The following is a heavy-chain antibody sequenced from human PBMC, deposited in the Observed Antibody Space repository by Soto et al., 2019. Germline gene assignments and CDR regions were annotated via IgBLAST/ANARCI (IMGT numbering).Heavy chain of an antibody. J-gene: IGHJ4*02. CDR2: IIPILGIA. Sequence: GASVKVSCKASGYTFTGYGIIWVRQAPGQGLEWMGRIIPILGIANYAQKFQGRVTITADKSTSTAYMELSSLRSEDTAVYYCARDHYDILTGYSVWWYFDYWGQGTLVTVSS. CDR3: ARDHYDILTGYSVWWYFDY. CDR1: GYTFTGYG. V-gene: IGHV1-69*04. D-gene: IGHD3-9*01.